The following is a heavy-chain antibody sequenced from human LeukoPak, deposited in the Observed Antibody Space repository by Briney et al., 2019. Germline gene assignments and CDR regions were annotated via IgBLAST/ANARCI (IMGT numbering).Heavy chain of an antibody. CDR3: ASSYQLLGRFDP. D-gene: IGHD2-2*01. CDR1: GGSIRSYY. Sequence: SETLSLTCTVSGGSIRSYYWSWIRQPPGKGLEWIGYIYYSGSTNYNPSLKSRVTISVDTSKNQFSLKLSSVTAADTAVYYCASSYQLLGRFDPWGQGTLVTVSS. CDR2: IYYSGST. V-gene: IGHV4-59*01. J-gene: IGHJ5*02.